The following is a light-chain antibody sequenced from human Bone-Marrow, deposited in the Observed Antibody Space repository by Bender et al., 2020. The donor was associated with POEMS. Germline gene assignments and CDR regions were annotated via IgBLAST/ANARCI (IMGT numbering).Light chain of an antibody. CDR2: EGS. J-gene: IGLJ2*01. CDR1: SSDVGGYNY. CDR3: SSYVGSNNFV. V-gene: IGLV2-8*01. Sequence: QSALTQPASVSGSPGQSITISCTGTSSDVGGYNYVSWYQQHPGKAPKLMIYEGSKRPSGVPDRVSGSKSGNTASLTVSGLQAEDEADYYCSSYVGSNNFVFGGGTKLTVL.